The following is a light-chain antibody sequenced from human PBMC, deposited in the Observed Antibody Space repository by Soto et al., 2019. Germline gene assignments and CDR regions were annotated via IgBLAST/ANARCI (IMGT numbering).Light chain of an antibody. CDR1: SGHSSYA. V-gene: IGLV4-69*01. CDR3: QTWGTGIHVV. J-gene: IGLJ2*01. Sequence: QPVLTQSPSASASRGASVKLTCTLSSGHSSYAIAWHQQQPEKGPRYLMKLDSDGSHTKGDAIPDRFSGSSSGAERYLTISSLQSEDEADYYCQTWGTGIHVVFGGGTKVTVL. CDR2: LDSDGSH.